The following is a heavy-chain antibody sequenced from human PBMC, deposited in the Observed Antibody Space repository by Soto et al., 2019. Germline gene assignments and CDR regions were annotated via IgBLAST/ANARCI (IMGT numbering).Heavy chain of an antibody. V-gene: IGHV1-2*02. CDR2: INPNSGGT. J-gene: IGHJ4*02. Sequence: GASVKVSCKASGYTFTGYYMHWVRQAPGQGLEWMGWINPNSGGTNYAQKFQGRVTMTRDTSTSTVYMELSSLRSEDTAVYYCARDRGYYYDSSGYYLGYWGQGTLVTVSS. CDR1: GYTFTGYY. D-gene: IGHD3-22*01. CDR3: ARDRGYYYDSSGYYLGY.